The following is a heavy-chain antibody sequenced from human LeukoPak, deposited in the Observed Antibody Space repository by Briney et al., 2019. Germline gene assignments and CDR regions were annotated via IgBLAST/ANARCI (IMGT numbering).Heavy chain of an antibody. CDR2: INSDGSST. V-gene: IGHV3-74*01. J-gene: IGHJ6*02. D-gene: IGHD3-22*01. CDR1: GFTFSSYW. CDR3: ARGKDSSGYYYYYYYGMDV. Sequence: PGGSLRLSCAASGFTFSSYWMHWVRQAXGKGLVWVSRINSDGSSTSYADSVKGRFTISRDNAKNTLYLQMDSLRAEDTAVYYCARGKDSSGYYYYYYYGMDVWGQGTTVTVSS.